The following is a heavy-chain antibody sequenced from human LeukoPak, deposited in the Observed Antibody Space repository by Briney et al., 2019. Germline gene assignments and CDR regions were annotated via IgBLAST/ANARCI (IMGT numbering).Heavy chain of an antibody. CDR3: IVFGDSNH. J-gene: IGHJ5*02. CDR1: GFTGSNNY. V-gene: IGHV3-53*01. D-gene: IGHD4-17*01. CDR2: IHSSGGT. Sequence: SGGSLRLPCAASGFTGSNNYMSRVRQAPGKGLEWVSAIHSSGGTYYADSVKGRFTISRDTSKNTLYLQINSLRVEDTAVYYCIVFGDSNHWGQGTLVTVSS.